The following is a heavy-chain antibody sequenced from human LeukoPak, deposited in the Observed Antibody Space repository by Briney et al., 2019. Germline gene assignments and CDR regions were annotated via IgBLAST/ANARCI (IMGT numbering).Heavy chain of an antibody. CDR3: ASYYYDSSGYKVLDY. J-gene: IGHJ4*02. D-gene: IGHD3-22*01. CDR2: IKGDGSTT. Sequence: GGSLRLSCATSGFSFSNYWMHWFRQVPGKGLVWVARIKGDGSTTRNADSVKGRFTISRDNAKNSLYLQMNSLRAEDTAVYYCASYYYDSSGYKVLDYWGQGTLVTVSS. V-gene: IGHV3-74*01. CDR1: GFSFSNYW.